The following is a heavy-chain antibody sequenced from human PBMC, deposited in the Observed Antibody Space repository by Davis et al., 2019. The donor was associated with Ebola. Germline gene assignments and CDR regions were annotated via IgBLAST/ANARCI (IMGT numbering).Heavy chain of an antibody. CDR2: INPMSGDI. CDR3: ARESPSTFWFDP. V-gene: IGHV1-46*01. Sequence: SVTVSCKASGYTFIDYFVHWVRQAPGQGPEYMGMINPMSGDIIYAQKFQGRFTMTRDTSTSTVYMELSSLTSDDTAVYFCARESPSTFWFDPWGQGTLVTVSS. D-gene: IGHD2/OR15-2a*01. CDR1: GYTFIDYF. J-gene: IGHJ5*02.